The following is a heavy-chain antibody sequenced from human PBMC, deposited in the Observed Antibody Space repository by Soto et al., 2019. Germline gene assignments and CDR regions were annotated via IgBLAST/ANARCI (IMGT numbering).Heavy chain of an antibody. Sequence: QLQLQESGPGLVKPSETLSLTCTVSGGSISSSSYYWGWIRQPPGKGLEWIGSIYYSGSTYYNPSLKSRVTISVDTSKNQFSLKLSSVTAADTAVYYCARRPRPDLIYYYYMDVWGKGTTVTVSS. J-gene: IGHJ6*03. CDR2: IYYSGST. V-gene: IGHV4-39*01. CDR1: GGSISSSSYY. CDR3: ARRPRPDLIYYYYMDV. D-gene: IGHD3-3*01.